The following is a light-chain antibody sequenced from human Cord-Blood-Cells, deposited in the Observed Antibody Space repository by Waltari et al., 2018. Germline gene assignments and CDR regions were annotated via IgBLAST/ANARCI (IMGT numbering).Light chain of an antibody. V-gene: IGLV2-11*01. J-gene: IGLJ3*02. CDR2: DVS. Sequence: QSALTQPRSVSGSPGQSVTISCTGTSSDVCGYNYVSWYQQHPGKAPKLMIYDVSKRPSGVPDRFSGSKSGNTASLTISGLQAEDEADYYCCSYAGSYTKFGGGTKLTVL. CDR3: CSYAGSYTK. CDR1: SSDVCGYNY.